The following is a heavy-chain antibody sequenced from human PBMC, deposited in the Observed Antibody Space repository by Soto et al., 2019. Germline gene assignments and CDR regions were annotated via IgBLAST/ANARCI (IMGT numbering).Heavy chain of an antibody. CDR2: INPSGGST. J-gene: IGHJ3*02. CDR1: GYTFTSYY. V-gene: IGHV1-46*01. CDR3: ARWQQWTEVEAFDI. D-gene: IGHD6-19*01. Sequence: ASVKVSCKASGYTFTSYYMHWVRQAPGQGFEWMGIINPSGGSTSYAQKFQGRVTITRDMSTSTVYMELSSLRSEDTAVYYCARWQQWTEVEAFDIWGQGTMVTVSS.